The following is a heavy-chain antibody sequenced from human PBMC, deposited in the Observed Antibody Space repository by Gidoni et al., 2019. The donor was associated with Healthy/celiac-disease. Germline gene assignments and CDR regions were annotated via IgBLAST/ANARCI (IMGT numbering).Heavy chain of an antibody. D-gene: IGHD4-17*01. Sequence: QLQLQESGPGLVKPSATLSLTCTVSGGSLSSRSYYWGWIRQPPGKGLEWIGSIYYSGSTYYNPSLKSRVTISVDTSKNQFSLKLSSVTAADTAVYYCARTPSADYGDYGNDYWGQGTLVTVSS. CDR1: GGSLSSRSYY. CDR3: ARTPSADYGDYGNDY. J-gene: IGHJ4*02. V-gene: IGHV4-39*01. CDR2: IYYSGST.